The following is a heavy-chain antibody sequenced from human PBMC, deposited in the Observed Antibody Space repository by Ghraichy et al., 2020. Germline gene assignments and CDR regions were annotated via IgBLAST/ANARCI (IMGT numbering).Heavy chain of an antibody. CDR3: AKGTHTRYSYDYGMDV. J-gene: IGHJ6*02. D-gene: IGHD5-18*01. CDR2: LSGSGGST. Sequence: GGSLRLSCAASGFNFDSYAMNWVRQAPGKGLEWVSGLSGSGGSTYYVDSVKGRFTISRDNTNNILYLQMRSLKAEDGAVYYCAKGTHTRYSYDYGMDVWGQGTTVTVSS. V-gene: IGHV3-23*01. CDR1: GFNFDSYA.